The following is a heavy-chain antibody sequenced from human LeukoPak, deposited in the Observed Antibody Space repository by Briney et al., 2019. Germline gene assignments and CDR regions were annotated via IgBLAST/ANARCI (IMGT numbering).Heavy chain of an antibody. CDR2: IKQDGSDK. D-gene: IGHD6-13*01. V-gene: IGHV3-7*01. CDR1: GFSFSTYW. J-gene: IGHJ4*02. CDR3: ARGFIGAAGFFDY. Sequence: GRSLRLSCAASGFSFSTYWMSWVRQAPGKGLEWVANIKQDGSDKYYVDSVKGRFTISRDNAKNSLYLQMNSLRAEDTAVYKCARGFIGAAGFFDYWGQGTLVTVSS.